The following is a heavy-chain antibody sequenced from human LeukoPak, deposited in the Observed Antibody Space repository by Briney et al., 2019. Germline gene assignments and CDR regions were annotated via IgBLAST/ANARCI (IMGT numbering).Heavy chain of an antibody. V-gene: IGHV3-33*01. CDR1: GFTFSSYG. Sequence: GGSLRLSCEASGFTFSSYGMHWVRQAPGKGLERVAGIWNDGNDKYYVDSVKGRFTISRDNSKNTLYLQMNSLRAEDTAVFYCARXNSGSYSFVXYWGQGTLVX. J-gene: IGHJ4*02. D-gene: IGHD3-10*01. CDR2: IWNDGNDK. CDR3: ARXNSGSYSFVXY.